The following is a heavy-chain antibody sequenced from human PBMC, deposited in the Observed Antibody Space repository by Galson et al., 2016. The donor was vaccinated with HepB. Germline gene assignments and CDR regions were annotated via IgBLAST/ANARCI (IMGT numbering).Heavy chain of an antibody. J-gene: IGHJ6*02. CDR2: IFPILGTT. CDR3: ARSEFWSGPSDYYYAMDV. D-gene: IGHD3-3*01. Sequence: SVKVSCKASGGTFSSYAINWVRQAPGQGLEWMGGIFPILGTTNYAHKFQGRVTITADELPSTAYMEVSSLRSEDTAVYYCARSEFWSGPSDYYYAMDVWGQGTTVTVSS. CDR1: GGTFSSYA. V-gene: IGHV1-69*13.